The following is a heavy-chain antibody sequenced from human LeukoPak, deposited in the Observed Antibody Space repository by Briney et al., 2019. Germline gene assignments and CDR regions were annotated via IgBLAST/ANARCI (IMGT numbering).Heavy chain of an antibody. CDR3: AREPSPKRGAVAFDI. V-gene: IGHV4-61*02. J-gene: IGHJ3*02. D-gene: IGHD6-19*01. CDR2: IYSSGST. Sequence: SQTLSLTCTVSGASISSGSYYWSWIRQPAWKGLEWFGRIYSSGSTNYNPSLKSRVTISVDTSKNQFSLKLRFVTAADTAVYYCAREPSPKRGAVAFDIWGQGTMVTVSS. CDR1: GASISSGSYY.